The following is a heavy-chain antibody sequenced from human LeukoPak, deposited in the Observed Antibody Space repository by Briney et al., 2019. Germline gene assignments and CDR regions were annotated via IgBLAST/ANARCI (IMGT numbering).Heavy chain of an antibody. J-gene: IGHJ4*02. CDR3: GKGLNRDYSGIGDH. Sequence: PGGSLRLSCAASGFTFSSYAMSWVRQAPGKGLEWVSAISGSGGSTYYADSVKGRFTISRDNPENKLYLQANSLRAEDTAVYYCGKGLNRDYSGIGDHWGQGTLVTVSS. CDR2: ISGSGGST. CDR1: GFTFSSYA. V-gene: IGHV3-23*01. D-gene: IGHD5-12*01.